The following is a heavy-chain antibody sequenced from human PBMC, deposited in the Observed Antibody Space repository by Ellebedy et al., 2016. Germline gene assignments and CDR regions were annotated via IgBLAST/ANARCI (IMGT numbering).Heavy chain of an antibody. CDR2: IYYSGST. CDR1: GGSISSGDYY. J-gene: IGHJ4*02. D-gene: IGHD2-21*02. V-gene: IGHV4-30-4*01. Sequence: SETLSLTCTVSGGSISSGDYYWSWIRQPPGKGLEWIGYIYYSGSTYYNPSLKSRVTISVETSKNQFSLKLSSVTAADTAVYYCARGRAYCGGDCYSDPLSWGQGTLVTVSS. CDR3: ARGRAYCGGDCYSDPLS.